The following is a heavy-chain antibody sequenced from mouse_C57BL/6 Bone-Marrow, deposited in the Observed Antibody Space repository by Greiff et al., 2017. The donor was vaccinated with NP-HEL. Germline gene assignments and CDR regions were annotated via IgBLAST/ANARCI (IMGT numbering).Heavy chain of an antibody. CDR1: GYTFTNNW. J-gene: IGHJ4*01. CDR2: IYPGGGYT. V-gene: IGHV1-63*01. CDR3: ARRYYYAMDY. Sequence: VQLQQSGAELVRPGTSVKMSCKASGYTFTNNWIGWAKQRPGHGLEWIGDIYPGGGYTNYNEKFKGKATLTADKSSSTAYMQFSSLTSEDSAIYYCARRYYYAMDYWGQGTSVTVSS.